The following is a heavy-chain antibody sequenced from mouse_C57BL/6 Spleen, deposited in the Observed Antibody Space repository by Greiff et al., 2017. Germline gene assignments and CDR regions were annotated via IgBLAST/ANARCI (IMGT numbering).Heavy chain of an antibody. CDR1: GFTFSDYG. CDR2: ISSGSSTI. J-gene: IGHJ4*01. Sequence: EVKLVESGGGLVKPGGSLKLSCAASGFTFSDYGMHWVRQAPEKGLEWVAYISSGSSTIYYAETVKGRFTISRDNAKNTLFLKMTSLRSEDTAMYYCARLDYYAIDYWGQGTSVTVSS. CDR3: ARLDYYAIDY. V-gene: IGHV5-17*01.